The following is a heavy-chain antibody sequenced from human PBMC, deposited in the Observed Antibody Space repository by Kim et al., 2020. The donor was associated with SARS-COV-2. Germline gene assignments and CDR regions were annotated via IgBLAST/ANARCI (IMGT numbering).Heavy chain of an antibody. Sequence: SETLSLTCAVYGGSFSGYYWSWIRQPPGKGLEWIGEINHSGSTNYNPSLKSRVTISVDTSKNQFSLKLSSVTAADTAVYYCASETYYDFWSVSYYYKDVWGKGTTVTVSS. J-gene: IGHJ6*03. CDR2: INHSGST. D-gene: IGHD3-3*01. CDR3: ASETYYDFWSVSYYYKDV. V-gene: IGHV4-34*01. CDR1: GGSFSGYY.